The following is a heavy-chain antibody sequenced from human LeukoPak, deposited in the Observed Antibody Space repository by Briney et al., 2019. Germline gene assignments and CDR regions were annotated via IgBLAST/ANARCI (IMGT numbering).Heavy chain of an antibody. CDR3: ARESIRDMGSGSPFGDI. CDR1: GFTFSDYY. J-gene: IGHJ3*02. D-gene: IGHD3-10*01. Sequence: PGGSLRLSCAASGFTFSDYYMSWIRQAPGKGLEWVSYISSSGSTIYYADSVKGRFTISRDNAKNSLYLQMNSLRAEDTAVYYWARESIRDMGSGSPFGDIWGKGKVVTVSP. V-gene: IGHV3-11*04. CDR2: ISSSGSTI.